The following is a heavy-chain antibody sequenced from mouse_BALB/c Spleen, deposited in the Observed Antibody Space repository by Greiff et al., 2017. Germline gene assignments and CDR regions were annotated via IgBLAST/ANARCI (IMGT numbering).Heavy chain of an antibody. CDR3: ARDGYAWFAY. CDR1: GFTFSSFG. CDR2: ISSGSSTI. V-gene: IGHV5-17*02. D-gene: IGHD2-2*01. J-gene: IGHJ3*01. Sequence: EVQVVESGGGLVQPGGSRKLSCAASGFTFSSFGMHWVRQAPEKGLEWVAYISSGSSTIYYAATVKGRFTISRDNPKNTLFLQMTSLRSEDTAMYYCARDGYAWFAYWGQGTLVTVSA.